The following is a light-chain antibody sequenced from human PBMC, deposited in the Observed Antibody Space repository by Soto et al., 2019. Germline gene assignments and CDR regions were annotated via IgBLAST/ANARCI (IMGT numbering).Light chain of an antibody. CDR3: QQYNNWPPIT. CDR2: DAS. J-gene: IGKJ5*01. CDR1: QSVSSY. Sequence: EIVLTQSPATLSLSPGERATLSCRASQSVSSYLAWYQQKPGQAPRLLIYDASTRATGIPARFSGSGSETDFTLTVSSLQSEDFAVYYCQQYNNWPPITFGQGTRLEIK. V-gene: IGKV3-15*01.